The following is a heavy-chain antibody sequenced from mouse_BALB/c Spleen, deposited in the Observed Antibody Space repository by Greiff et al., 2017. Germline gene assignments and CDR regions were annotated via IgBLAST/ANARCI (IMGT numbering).Heavy chain of an antibody. Sequence: VQRVESGPGLVAPSQSLSITCTVSGFSLTSYGVHWVRQPPGKGLEWLGVIWAGGSTNYNSALMSRLSISKDNSKSQVFLKMNSLQTDDTAMYYCARRVYVGYAMDYWGQGTSVTVSS. CDR3: ARRVYVGYAMDY. CDR1: GFSLTSYG. J-gene: IGHJ4*01. V-gene: IGHV2-9*02. D-gene: IGHD1-1*01. CDR2: IWAGGST.